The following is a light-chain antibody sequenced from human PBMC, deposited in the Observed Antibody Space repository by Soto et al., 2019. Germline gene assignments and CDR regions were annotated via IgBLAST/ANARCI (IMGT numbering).Light chain of an antibody. CDR1: QSISSW. V-gene: IGKV1-5*01. Sequence: DIQMTQSPCTLSASVGDRVTITCRASQSISSWLAWYQQKPGKAPKLLIYDASSLESGVPSRFSGSGSGTEFTLTISSLQPDDFATYYCQQYNSYRTFGQGTKVDI. CDR2: DAS. CDR3: QQYNSYRT. J-gene: IGKJ1*01.